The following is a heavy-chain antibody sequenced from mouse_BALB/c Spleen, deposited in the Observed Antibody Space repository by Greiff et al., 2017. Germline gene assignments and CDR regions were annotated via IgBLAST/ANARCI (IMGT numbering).Heavy chain of an antibody. V-gene: IGHV5-9-3*01. J-gene: IGHJ3*01. D-gene: IGHD1-1*01. CDR1: GFTFSSYA. CDR2: ISSGGSYT. CDR3: ARHEDYYGSSRFAY. Sequence: EVMLVESGGGLVKPGGSLKLSCAASGFTFSSYAMSWVRQTPEKRLEWVATISSGGSYTYYPDSVKGRFTISRDNAKNTLYLQMSSLRSEDTAMYYCARHEDYYGSSRFAYWGQGTLVTVSA.